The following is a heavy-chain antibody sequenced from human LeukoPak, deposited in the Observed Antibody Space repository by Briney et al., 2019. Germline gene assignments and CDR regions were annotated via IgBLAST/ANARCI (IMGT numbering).Heavy chain of an antibody. CDR2: IYCSGST. J-gene: IGHJ5*02. V-gene: IGHV4-39*01. D-gene: IGHD6-13*01. CDR1: GGSISSSSYY. CDR3: ARHLYSSSMYGWFDP. Sequence: PSETLSLTCTVSGGSISSSSYYWGWIRQPPGKGLEWIGSIYCSGSTYYNPSLKSRVTISVDTSKNQFSLKLSSVTAADTAVYYCARHLYSSSMYGWFDPWGQGTLVTVSS.